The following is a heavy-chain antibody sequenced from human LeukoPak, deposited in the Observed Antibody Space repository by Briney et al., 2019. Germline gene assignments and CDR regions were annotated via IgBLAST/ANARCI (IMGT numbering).Heavy chain of an antibody. Sequence: GRSLRLSCAASGFTFSDFYMSWIRQAPGKGLEWVSYISSSGSTIYYADSVKGRFTISRDNAKNSLYLQMNSLRAEDTAVYYCARRRYNWNAIDYWGQGTLVTVSS. D-gene: IGHD1-20*01. V-gene: IGHV3-11*01. CDR1: GFTFSDFY. J-gene: IGHJ4*02. CDR2: ISSSGSTI. CDR3: ARRRYNWNAIDY.